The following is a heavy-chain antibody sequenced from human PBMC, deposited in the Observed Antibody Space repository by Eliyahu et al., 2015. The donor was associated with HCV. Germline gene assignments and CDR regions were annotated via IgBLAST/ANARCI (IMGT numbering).Heavy chain of an antibody. D-gene: IGHD1-26*01. V-gene: IGHV3-74*03. Sequence: EVQLVESGGGLVQPGGSLRLSCAASGFPFNNYWTHWVRQAPGKGLVWVSRIDSDGGSSTYAASVKGRFTISRDNAKNTLYLQMNNLRAEDTAVYYCARGIRGSRAFDIWGHGTMVTVSS. CDR2: IDSDGGSS. CDR1: GFPFNNYW. CDR3: ARGIRGSRAFDI. J-gene: IGHJ3*02.